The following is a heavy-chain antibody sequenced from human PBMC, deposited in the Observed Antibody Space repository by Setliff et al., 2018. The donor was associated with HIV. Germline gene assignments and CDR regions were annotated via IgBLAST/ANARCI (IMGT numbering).Heavy chain of an antibody. CDR1: GFTFSSYS. J-gene: IGHJ4*02. Sequence: GALRLSCAASGFTFSSYSMNWVRQAPGKGLEWVSSISSSSSYIYYADSVKGRFTISRDNAKNSLYLQMNSLRAEDTAVYYCARDRGAAMVRGVIDYWGQGTLVTVSS. CDR3: ARDRGAAMVRGVIDY. CDR2: ISSSSSYI. D-gene: IGHD3-10*01. V-gene: IGHV3-21*01.